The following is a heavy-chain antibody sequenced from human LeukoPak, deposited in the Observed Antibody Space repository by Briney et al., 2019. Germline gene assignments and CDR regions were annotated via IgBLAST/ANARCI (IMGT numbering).Heavy chain of an antibody. V-gene: IGHV1-18*01. D-gene: IGHD2-2*01. CDR1: GYTFTIYG. CDR2: ISAYNGNT. Sequence: ASVTVSFKASGYTFTIYGISWVRQAPGQGLEWMGWISAYNGNTNYAQKLQGRVTMTTDTSTSTAYMELRSLRSDDTAVYYCARGGPRYCSSTSCMHPLDYWGQGTLVTVSS. CDR3: ARGGPRYCSSTSCMHPLDY. J-gene: IGHJ4*02.